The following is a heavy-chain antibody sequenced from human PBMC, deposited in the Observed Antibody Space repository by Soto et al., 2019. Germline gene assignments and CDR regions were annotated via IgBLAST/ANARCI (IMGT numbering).Heavy chain of an antibody. CDR3: ARRTIAATRGVLYYYYYYGMDV. D-gene: IGHD2-15*01. Sequence: VASVKVSCKASGGTFSSYAISWVRQAPGQGLEWMGGIIPIFGTANYAQKFQGRVTITADESTSTAYMELSSLRSEDTAVYYCARRTIAATRGVLYYYYYYGMDVWGQGTTVTVSS. J-gene: IGHJ6*02. V-gene: IGHV1-69*13. CDR2: IIPIFGTA. CDR1: GGTFSSYA.